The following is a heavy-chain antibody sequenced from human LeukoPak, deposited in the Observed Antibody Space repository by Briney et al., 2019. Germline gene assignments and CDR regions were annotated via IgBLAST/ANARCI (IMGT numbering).Heavy chain of an antibody. V-gene: IGHV3-43*02. CDR2: ISGDGATT. J-gene: IGHJ2*01. CDR3: AKDVLLTTGWYFDL. D-gene: IGHD4-11*01. CDR1: GFTFDDYA. Sequence: GRSLRLSCAASGFTFDDYAMHWVRQAPGKGLEWVSLISGDGATTYYADSMRGRVTISRDNSKNSQYLQMNSLRTEDTALYYCAKDVLLTTGWYFDLWGRGTLVTVSS.